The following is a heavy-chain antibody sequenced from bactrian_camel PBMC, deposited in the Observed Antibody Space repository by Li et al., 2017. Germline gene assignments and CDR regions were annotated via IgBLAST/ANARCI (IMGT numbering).Heavy chain of an antibody. V-gene: IGHV3S1*01. CDR3: VPCHYSWSAFPF. CDR2: LYTGGSNT. CDR1: GYTYNSYC. J-gene: IGHJ4*01. D-gene: IGHD2*01. Sequence: HVQLVESGGGSVQAGGSLRLSCTLSGYTYNSYCLGWFRQRPGEGREGVAALYTGGSNTWYSESVKGRFTTSRDKLNGTLDLQMNSLKSEDTAVYYCVPCHYSWSAFPFWGQGTQVTVS.